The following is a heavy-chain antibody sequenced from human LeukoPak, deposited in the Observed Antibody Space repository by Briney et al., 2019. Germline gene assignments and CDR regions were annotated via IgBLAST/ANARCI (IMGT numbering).Heavy chain of an antibody. J-gene: IGHJ4*02. CDR2: ISSSSSYI. Sequence: GGSLRLSCAASGFTFSSYSMNWVRQAPGKGLEWVSSISSSSSYIYYADSVKGRFTIPRDNAKNSLYLQMNSLRAEDTAVYYCARDGWLGEFPFDYWGQGTLVTVSS. CDR3: ARDGWLGEFPFDY. D-gene: IGHD3-10*01. V-gene: IGHV3-21*01. CDR1: GFTFSSYS.